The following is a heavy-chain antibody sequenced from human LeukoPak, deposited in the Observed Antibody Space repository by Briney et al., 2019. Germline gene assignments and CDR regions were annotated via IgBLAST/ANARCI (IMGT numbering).Heavy chain of an antibody. D-gene: IGHD3-22*01. J-gene: IGHJ1*01. V-gene: IGHV4-39*01. Sequence: SEILSLTCTIFGDSVSRSDSYWDWIRQPPGKGLEWIGTIYYSGRTYYSPSLKSRVTLSVDMSNSQFSLTLSSVTAADTALYFCARRRYYDSSGYLEWGQGTLVTVSS. CDR1: GDSVSRSDSY. CDR3: ARRRYYDSSGYLE. CDR2: IYYSGRT.